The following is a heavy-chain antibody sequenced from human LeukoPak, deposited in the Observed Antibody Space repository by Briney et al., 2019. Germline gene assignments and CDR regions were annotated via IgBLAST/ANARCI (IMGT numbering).Heavy chain of an antibody. CDR1: GFTFSTYS. D-gene: IGHD6-19*01. CDR3: ARGMLGGVTAVAGTSYFDY. CDR2: ISSSSGYI. J-gene: IGHJ4*02. Sequence: PGGSLRLSCAASGFTFSTYSMNWARQAPGKGLEWVSFISSSSGYIYYADSVKGRCTISRDNAKNSLYLQMNSLRAEDTAVYYCARGMLGGVTAVAGTSYFDYWGQGTLVTVSS. V-gene: IGHV3-21*01.